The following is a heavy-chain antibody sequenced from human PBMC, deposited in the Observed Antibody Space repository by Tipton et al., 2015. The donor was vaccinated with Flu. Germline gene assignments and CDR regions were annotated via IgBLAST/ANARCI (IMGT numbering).Heavy chain of an antibody. CDR3: ARDGPQGRDWSGYYYLSYYYYYGMDV. V-gene: IGHV3-48*03. Sequence: SLRLSCAASGFTFSSYEMNWVRQAPGKGLEWVSYISSSGSTIYYADSVKGRFTISRDNAKNSLYLQMNSLRAEDTAVYYCARDGPQGRDWSGYYYLSYYYYYGMDVWGQGTTVTVSS. J-gene: IGHJ6*02. CDR1: GFTFSSYE. CDR2: ISSSGSTI. D-gene: IGHD3-3*01.